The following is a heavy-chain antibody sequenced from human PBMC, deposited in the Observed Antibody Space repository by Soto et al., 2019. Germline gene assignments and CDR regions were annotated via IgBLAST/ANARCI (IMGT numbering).Heavy chain of an antibody. J-gene: IGHJ6*02. D-gene: IGHD1-26*01. CDR1: RFTFSSYA. CDR3: ASGRGRSFYYGMDV. CDR2: ISGSGDST. V-gene: IGHV3-23*01. Sequence: GGSLRLSCASSRFTFSSYAMTWVRQAPGKGLEWVSAISGSGDSTYYAGSVKGRFTISRDNSKNTLYLQMNSLRAEDTAVYYCASGRGRSFYYGMDVWGQGTTVTVSS.